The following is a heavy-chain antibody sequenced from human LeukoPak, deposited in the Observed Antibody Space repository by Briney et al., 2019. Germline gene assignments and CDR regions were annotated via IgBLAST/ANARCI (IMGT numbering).Heavy chain of an antibody. Sequence: GGSLRLSCAASGFTFSRYWMHWVRQAPGKGLVWVSRINGDGSSTTYADSVKGRFTISRDNAKNTLYLQMNGLRAEDTAVYYCARDLVVTSGYWGQGTLVTVSS. CDR2: INGDGSST. CDR1: GFTFSRYW. D-gene: IGHD2-2*01. V-gene: IGHV3-74*01. J-gene: IGHJ4*02. CDR3: ARDLVVTSGY.